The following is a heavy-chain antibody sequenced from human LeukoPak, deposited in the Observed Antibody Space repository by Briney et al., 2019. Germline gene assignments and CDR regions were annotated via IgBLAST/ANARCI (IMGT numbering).Heavy chain of an antibody. CDR2: MNPNSGNT. CDR1: GYTFTSYD. V-gene: IGHV1-8*01. J-gene: IGHJ4*02. D-gene: IGHD3-3*01. Sequence: ASMKVSCKASGYTFTSYDINWVRQATGQGLEWMGWMNPNSGNTGYAQKFQGRVTINRNTSISTAYMELSSLRSEDTAVYYCARGGYDFWSGYYPFDYWGQGTLVTVSS. CDR3: ARGGYDFWSGYYPFDY.